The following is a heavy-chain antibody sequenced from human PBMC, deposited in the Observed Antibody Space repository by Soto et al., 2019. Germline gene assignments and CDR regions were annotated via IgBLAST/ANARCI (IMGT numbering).Heavy chain of an antibody. CDR3: ARALLISRATHAFDI. CDR1: GYPFTSYA. J-gene: IGHJ3*02. V-gene: IGHV1-3*01. Sequence: GGSVKVSFKACGYPFTSYAIHWVRQAPGQRLEWMGWINAGNGNTKYSQKFQGRVTITRDTSASTAYMELSSLRSEDTAVYYCARALLISRATHAFDIWGQGTMVTVSS. D-gene: IGHD2-21*01. CDR2: INAGNGNT.